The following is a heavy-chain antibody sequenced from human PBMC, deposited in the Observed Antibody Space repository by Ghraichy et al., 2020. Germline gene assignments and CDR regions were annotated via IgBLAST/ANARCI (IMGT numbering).Heavy chain of an antibody. CDR2: ISSSSSYI. Sequence: GGSLRLSCAASGFTFSSYSMNWVRQAPGKGLEWVSSISSSSSYIYYADSVKGRFTISRDNAKNSLYLQMNSLRAEDTAVYYCARDRGRLGRRGDYWGQGTLVTVSS. J-gene: IGHJ4*02. CDR1: GFTFSSYS. V-gene: IGHV3-21*01. D-gene: IGHD3-16*01. CDR3: ARDRGRLGRRGDY.